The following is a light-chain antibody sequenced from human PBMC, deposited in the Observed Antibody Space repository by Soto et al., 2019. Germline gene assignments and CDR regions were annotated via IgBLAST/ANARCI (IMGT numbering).Light chain of an antibody. CDR1: QGISSY. CDR2: AAS. CDR3: QQLNSYPLT. V-gene: IGKV1-9*01. J-gene: IGKJ4*01. Sequence: DIQLTQSPSFLSASVEDRVTITCRASQGISSYLAWYQQKPGKAPKLLIYAASTLQSGVPSRFSGSGSGTEFTLTISSLQPEDFANYYCQQLNSYPLTFGGGTKVEIK.